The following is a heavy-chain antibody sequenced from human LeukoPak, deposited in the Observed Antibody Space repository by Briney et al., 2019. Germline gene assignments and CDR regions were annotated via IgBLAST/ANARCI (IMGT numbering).Heavy chain of an antibody. V-gene: IGHV4-61*02. D-gene: IGHD3-10*01. J-gene: IGHJ4*02. Sequence: SETLSLTCTVSGGSISSSSYYWGWIRQPAGEGLEWIGRIYTSGSTNYNPSLKSRVTISVDTSKNQFSLNLSSVTAADTAVYYCARGSGTYYNPFAYWGQGTLVTVSS. CDR3: ARGSGTYYNPFAY. CDR1: GGSISSSSYY. CDR2: IYTSGST.